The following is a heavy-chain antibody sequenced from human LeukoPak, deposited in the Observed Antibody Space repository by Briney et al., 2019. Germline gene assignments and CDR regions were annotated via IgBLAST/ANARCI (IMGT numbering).Heavy chain of an antibody. CDR3: AKDQSVAYYFDY. V-gene: IGHV3-30*18. Sequence: TGGSLRLSCAASGFTFSSYGMHWVRQAPGKGLEWVAVISYDGSNKYYADSVKGRFTISRDNSKNTLYLQMNSLRAEDTAVYYCAKDQSVAYYFDYWGQGTLVTVSS. D-gene: IGHD2-15*01. J-gene: IGHJ4*02. CDR1: GFTFSSYG. CDR2: ISYDGSNK.